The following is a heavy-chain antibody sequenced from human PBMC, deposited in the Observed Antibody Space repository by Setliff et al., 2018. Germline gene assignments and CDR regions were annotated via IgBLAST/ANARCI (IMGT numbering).Heavy chain of an antibody. J-gene: IGHJ4*02. CDR3: ARDQYSSGYYDY. CDR1: GFDFKTHW. D-gene: IGHD3-22*01. Sequence: HPGGSLRLSCAASGFDFKTHWMDWARQAPGKGLEWVANIKQDGSEKYYVDSVKGRFTISRDNAKNSLYLQMNSLRAEDTAVYYCARDQYSSGYYDYWGQGTLVTVSS. CDR2: IKQDGSEK. V-gene: IGHV3-7*01.